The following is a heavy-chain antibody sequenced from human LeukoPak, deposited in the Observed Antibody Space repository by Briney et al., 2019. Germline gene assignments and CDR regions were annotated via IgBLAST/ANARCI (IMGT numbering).Heavy chain of an antibody. J-gene: IGHJ5*02. V-gene: IGHV3-74*01. CDR2: ILSDGSST. D-gene: IGHD2-2*01. CDR3: VRGYCSATSCYFSSSYSWFDP. Sequence: PGGSLRLSCAASGFTFSNYWMHWVRQTPGKGLVWVSRILSDGSSTNYEDFVKGRFTVSRDNAQNTLYLQMNSLRAEDTAVYYCVRGYCSATSCYFSSSYSWFDPWGQGTLVTVSS. CDR1: GFTFSNYW.